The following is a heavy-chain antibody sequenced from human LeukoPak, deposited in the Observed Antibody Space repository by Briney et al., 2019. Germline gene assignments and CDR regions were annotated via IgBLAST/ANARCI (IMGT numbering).Heavy chain of an antibody. D-gene: IGHD5-18*01. CDR1: GGSISSYY. V-gene: IGHV4-59*01. CDR3: ARGGSGYSYGLFDY. Sequence: SGTLSLTCTVSGGSISSYYWSWIRQPPGKGLEWIGYIYYSGSTNYNPSLKSRVTISVDTSKNQFSLKLSSVTAADTAVYYCARGGSGYSYGLFDYWGQGTLVTVSS. CDR2: IYYSGST. J-gene: IGHJ4*02.